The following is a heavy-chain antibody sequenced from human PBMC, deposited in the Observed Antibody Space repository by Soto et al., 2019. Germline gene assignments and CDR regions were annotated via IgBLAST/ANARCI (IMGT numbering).Heavy chain of an antibody. D-gene: IGHD3-9*01. CDR3: ARSNDDLLTGYSQDAFDS. V-gene: IGHV1-3*04. J-gene: IGHJ3*02. CDR1: GYTFSNYA. CDR2: ITTGNGNT. Sequence: AASVNVSCKASGYTFSNYAMHWVRQAPGERLAWMGWITTGNGNTKYSQKFQGRVTITRDTSASTAYMELSSLRSEDTAGYYCARSNDDLLTGYSQDAFDSWGQGIVVTVSS.